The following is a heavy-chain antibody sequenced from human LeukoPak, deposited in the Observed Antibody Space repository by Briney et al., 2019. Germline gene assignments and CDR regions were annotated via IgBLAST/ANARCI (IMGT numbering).Heavy chain of an antibody. CDR2: ISGDGGST. V-gene: IGHV3-43*02. CDR3: ARGSNGVDY. CDR1: GFTFDDYA. J-gene: IGHJ4*02. D-gene: IGHD2-8*01. Sequence: PGGSLRLSCAASGFTFDDYAMHWVRQAPGKGLEWVSLISGDGGSTYYADSVKGRFTISRDNSKNTLYLQMNSLRAEDTAVYYCARGSNGVDYWGQGTLVTVSS.